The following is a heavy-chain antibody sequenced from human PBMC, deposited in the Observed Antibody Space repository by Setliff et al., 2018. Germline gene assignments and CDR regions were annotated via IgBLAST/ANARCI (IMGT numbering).Heavy chain of an antibody. J-gene: IGHJ4*02. Sequence: SETLSLTCTVSGGSISSGSYYWTWIRQHPGKGLEWIGYIYYTGSTYYNPSLKSRVTISVDTSQNQFSLRLSSVTAADTAVYYCAHSTTFDLHHDYWGQGALVTVSS. D-gene: IGHD3-9*01. CDR3: AHSTTFDLHHDY. CDR2: IYYTGST. V-gene: IGHV4-31*03. CDR1: GGSISSGSYY.